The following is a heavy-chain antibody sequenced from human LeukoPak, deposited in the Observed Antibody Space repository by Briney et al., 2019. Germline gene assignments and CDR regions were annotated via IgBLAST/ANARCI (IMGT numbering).Heavy chain of an antibody. CDR2: IIPILGIA. Sequence: ASVKVSCKASGGTFSSYTISWVRQAPGQGLEWMGRIIPILGIANYAQKFQGRVTVTADKSTSTAYMELSSLRSEDTAVYYCAREYCSSTSCTADFDYWGQGTLVTVFS. CDR3: AREYCSSTSCTADFDY. V-gene: IGHV1-69*04. CDR1: GGTFSSYT. J-gene: IGHJ4*02. D-gene: IGHD2-2*01.